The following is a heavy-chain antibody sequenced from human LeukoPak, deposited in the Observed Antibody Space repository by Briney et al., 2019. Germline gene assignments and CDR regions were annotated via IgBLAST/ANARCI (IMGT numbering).Heavy chain of an antibody. CDR3: ARVSGYASDY. Sequence: AGVQISWKASGGTFSSYAISWGRRAPGQGREWMGWISAYNGNTNYAQKLLGRVTMTTDTSTSTAYMELRSLRSDDTAVYYCARVSGYASDYWGQGTLVTVSS. CDR2: ISAYNGNT. V-gene: IGHV1-18*01. J-gene: IGHJ4*02. D-gene: IGHD5-12*01. CDR1: GGTFSSYA.